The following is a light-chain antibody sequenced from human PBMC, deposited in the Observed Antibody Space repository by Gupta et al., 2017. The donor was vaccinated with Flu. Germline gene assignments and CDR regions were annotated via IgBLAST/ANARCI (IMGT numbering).Light chain of an antibody. V-gene: IGKV4-1*01. Sequence: SLGERATINCKSSQSVLYSSDNKNYLAWYQQKPGQSPKLLIYWASTRESGVPDRFSGSGSGTDFTLSISSLQAEDVAIYYCQQYYSRPRTFGQGTKVEIK. CDR3: QQYYSRPRT. CDR1: QSVLYSSDNKNY. J-gene: IGKJ1*01. CDR2: WAS.